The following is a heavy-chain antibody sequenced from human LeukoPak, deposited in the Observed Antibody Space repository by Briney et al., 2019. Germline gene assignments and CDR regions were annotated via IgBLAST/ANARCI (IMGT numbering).Heavy chain of an antibody. CDR2: IIPIFGTA. D-gene: IGHD3-22*01. V-gene: IGHV1-69*13. CDR1: GGTFSSYA. CDR3: ATNSGYLPKNGMDV. Sequence: ASVKVSCKASGGTFSSYAISWVRQAPGQGLEWMGGIIPIFGTANYAQKFQGRVTITADESTSTAYMELSSLRSEDTAVYYCATNSGYLPKNGMDVWGQGTTVIVSS. J-gene: IGHJ6*02.